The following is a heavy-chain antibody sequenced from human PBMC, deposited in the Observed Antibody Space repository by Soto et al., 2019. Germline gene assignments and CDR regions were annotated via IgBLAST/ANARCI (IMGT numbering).Heavy chain of an antibody. CDR2: IYPGDSDT. Sequence: VGSLKISCNGSGYSFTSYWIGWGRQMPGKGLEWMGIIYPGDSDTRYSPSFQGQVTISADKSISTAYLQWSSLKASDTAMYYCARLTMVRGVPFDYWGQGTLVTVSS. J-gene: IGHJ4*02. CDR1: GYSFTSYW. CDR3: ARLTMVRGVPFDY. V-gene: IGHV5-51*01. D-gene: IGHD3-10*01.